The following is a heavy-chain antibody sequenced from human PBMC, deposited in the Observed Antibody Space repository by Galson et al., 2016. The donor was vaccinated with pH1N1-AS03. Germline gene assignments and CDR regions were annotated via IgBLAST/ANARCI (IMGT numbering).Heavy chain of an antibody. D-gene: IGHD3-22*01. V-gene: IGHV3-21*01. CDR1: GFTFSTYT. J-gene: IGHJ4*02. Sequence: SLRLSCAASGFTFSTYTMNWVRQAPGKGLEWVAYISSSSRFIYYADAVQGRFTISKDSPKNSVYLHMNGLRADDTAVYYCARDGEYSSGWIDFWGQGTLVSVSS. CDR3: ARDGEYSSGWIDF. CDR2: ISSSSRFI.